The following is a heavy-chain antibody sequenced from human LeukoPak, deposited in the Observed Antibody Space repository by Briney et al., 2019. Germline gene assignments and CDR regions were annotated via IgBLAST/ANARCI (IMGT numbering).Heavy chain of an antibody. CDR1: GGSISSYY. D-gene: IGHD1-26*01. V-gene: IGHV4-59*12. J-gene: IGHJ4*02. CDR2: IYYSGST. CDR3: ARGSRGGSYDY. Sequence: PSETLSLTCTVSGGSISSYYWSWIRQPPGKGLEWIGYIYYSGSTNYNPSLKSRVTISVDTSKNRFSLKLSSVTAADTAVYYCARGSRGGSYDYWGQGTLVTVSS.